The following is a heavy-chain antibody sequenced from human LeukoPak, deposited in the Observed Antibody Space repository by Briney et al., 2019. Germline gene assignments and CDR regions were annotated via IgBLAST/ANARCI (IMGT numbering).Heavy chain of an antibody. V-gene: IGHV4-39*07. CDR1: GGSISSSSYY. J-gene: IGHJ3*02. CDR3: ARDKFPLVGATGDDGFDI. D-gene: IGHD1-26*01. Sequence: SETLSLTCTVSGGSISSSSYYWGWIRQPPGKGLEWIGEIYHSGSTNYNPSLKSRVTISVDKSKNQFSLKLSSVTAADTAVYYCARDKFPLVGATGDDGFDIWGQGTMVIVSS. CDR2: IYHSGST.